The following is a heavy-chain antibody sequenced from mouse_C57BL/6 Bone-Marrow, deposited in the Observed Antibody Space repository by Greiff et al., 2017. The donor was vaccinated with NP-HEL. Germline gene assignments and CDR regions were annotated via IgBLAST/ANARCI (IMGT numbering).Heavy chain of an antibody. CDR1: GFNIKDDY. V-gene: IGHV14-4*01. J-gene: IGHJ4*01. CDR2: INPENGAT. CDR3: TSVLYYAMDY. D-gene: IGHD6-1*01. Sequence: VQLQQSGAELVRPGASVKLSCTASGFNIKDDYLHWVKPRPEQGLEWIGWINPENGATAYASKFQGKATITADTSSNTAYMQLSSLTSEDTSVYYCTSVLYYAMDYWGQGTSVTVSS.